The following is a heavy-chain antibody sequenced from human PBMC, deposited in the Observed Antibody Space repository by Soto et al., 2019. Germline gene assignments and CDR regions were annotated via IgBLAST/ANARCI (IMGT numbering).Heavy chain of an antibody. Sequence: PGGSLRLSCAASGFTFSSYGMHWVRQAPGKGLEWVAVISYDGSNKYYADSVKGRFTISRDNSKNTLYLQINSLRAEDTAVYYCARNLDYYDSSGYPEYFQHWGQGTLVTVSS. CDR1: GFTFSSYG. D-gene: IGHD3-22*01. CDR2: ISYDGSNK. CDR3: ARNLDYYDSSGYPEYFQH. J-gene: IGHJ1*01. V-gene: IGHV3-30*03.